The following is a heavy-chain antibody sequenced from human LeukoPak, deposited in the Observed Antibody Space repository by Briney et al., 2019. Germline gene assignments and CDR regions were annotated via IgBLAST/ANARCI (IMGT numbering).Heavy chain of an antibody. V-gene: IGHV4-59*01. Sequence: SETLSLTCTVSGGSISSYYWSWIRQPPGKGLEWIGYIYYSGSTNHNPSLKSRVTISVDTSKNQFSLKLSSVTAADTAVYYCARENAGGWFDPWGQGTLVTVSS. CDR2: IYYSGST. J-gene: IGHJ5*02. CDR3: ARENAGGWFDP. D-gene: IGHD3-10*01. CDR1: GGSISSYY.